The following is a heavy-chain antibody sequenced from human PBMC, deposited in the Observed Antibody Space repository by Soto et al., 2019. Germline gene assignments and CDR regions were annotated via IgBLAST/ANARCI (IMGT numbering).Heavy chain of an antibody. CDR3: ARHRNCGCDCYSWADDAFDI. Sequence: QLQLQESGPGLVKPSETLSLTCTVSGGSISSSSYYWGWIRQPPGKGLEWIGSIYYSGSTYYNPSLKRRVTISVDTSKNQFSLKLSSVTAADTAVYYCARHRNCGCDCYSWADDAFDIWGQGTMVTVSS. D-gene: IGHD2-21*02. CDR2: IYYSGST. V-gene: IGHV4-39*01. J-gene: IGHJ3*02. CDR1: GGSISSSSYY.